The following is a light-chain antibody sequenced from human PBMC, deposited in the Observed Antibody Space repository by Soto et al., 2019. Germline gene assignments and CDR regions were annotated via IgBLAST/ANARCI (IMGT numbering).Light chain of an antibody. V-gene: IGKV3-20*01. CDR1: QSVSSSY. CDR2: GAS. CDR3: QQYGSNWPPEIIT. Sequence: EIVLTQSPGTLSLSPGERATLSCRASQSVSSSYLAWYQQKPGQAPRLLIYGASSRATGIPDRFSGSGSGTEFTLSVSRLEPEDFAVYFCQQYGSNWPPEIITFGQGTRLEIK. J-gene: IGKJ5*01.